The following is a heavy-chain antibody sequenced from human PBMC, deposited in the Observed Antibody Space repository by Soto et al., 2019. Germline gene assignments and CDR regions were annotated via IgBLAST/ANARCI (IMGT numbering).Heavy chain of an antibody. CDR3: TVGATYC. J-gene: IGHJ4*02. CDR2: INWNSGSI. V-gene: IGHV3-9*01. Sequence: GGSLRLSCAASGFTFDDYAMHWVRQAPGKGLEWVSGINWNSGSIGYADSVKGRFTISRDNAKNTLYLHMNSLRAEDTAVYYCTVGATYCWGQGTLVTVSS. CDR1: GFTFDDYA. D-gene: IGHD1-26*01.